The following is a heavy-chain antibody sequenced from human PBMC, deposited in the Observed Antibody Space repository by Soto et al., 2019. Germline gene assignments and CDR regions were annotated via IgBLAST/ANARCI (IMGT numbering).Heavy chain of an antibody. CDR2: IYYSGST. D-gene: IGHD2-15*01. V-gene: IGHV4-59*01. CDR1: GGSISSYY. J-gene: IGHJ5*02. CDR3: ARVGAYCSGGSCYSHNWFDP. Sequence: SETLSLTCTVSGGSISSYYWSWIRQPPGKGLEWIGHIYYSGSTNYNPALKSRVTISVDTSKNQFSLKLSSVTAADTAVYYCARVGAYCSGGSCYSHNWFDPWGQGTLVTVSS.